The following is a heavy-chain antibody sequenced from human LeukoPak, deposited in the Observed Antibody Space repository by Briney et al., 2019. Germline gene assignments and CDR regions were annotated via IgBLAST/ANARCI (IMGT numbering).Heavy chain of an antibody. CDR3: ARDLNYVVPAATYFDY. Sequence: GGSLRLSCAASGFTFSSYSMNWVRQAPGKGLEWVSYISSSSSTIYYADSVKGRFTIPRDNAKNSLYLQMNSLRAEDTAVYYCARDLNYVVPAATYFDYWGQGTLVTVSS. CDR2: ISSSSSTI. D-gene: IGHD2-2*01. V-gene: IGHV3-48*01. J-gene: IGHJ4*02. CDR1: GFTFSSYS.